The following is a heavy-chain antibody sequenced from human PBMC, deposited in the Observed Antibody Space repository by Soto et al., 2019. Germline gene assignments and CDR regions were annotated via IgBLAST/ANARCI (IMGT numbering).Heavy chain of an antibody. J-gene: IGHJ4*02. CDR3: ARDTSTGYYLSDFDY. D-gene: IGHD3-9*01. Sequence: GGSLRLSCAASGFTFSSYSMNWVRQAPGKGLEWVSSISSSSIYIYYADSLKGRFTISRDNAKNSVDLQISSLRAEDTAVYYCARDTSTGYYLSDFDYWGQGTLVTVSS. CDR2: ISSSSIYI. V-gene: IGHV3-21*01. CDR1: GFTFSSYS.